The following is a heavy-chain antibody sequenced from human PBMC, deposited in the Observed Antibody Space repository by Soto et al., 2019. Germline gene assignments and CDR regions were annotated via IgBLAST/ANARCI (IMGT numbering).Heavy chain of an antibody. CDR1: GGTFSSYA. D-gene: IGHD3-22*01. CDR3: ARDKGYYYDSTHPSFDP. V-gene: IGHV1-69*12. CDR2: IIPIFGTA. J-gene: IGHJ5*02. Sequence: QVQLVQSGAEVKKPGSSVKVSCKASGGTFSSYAISWVRQAPGQGLEWMGGIIPIFGTANYAQKFQGRVTITADESTSTAYMELSSLRSEDTAVYYCARDKGYYYDSTHPSFDPWGQGTLVTVSS.